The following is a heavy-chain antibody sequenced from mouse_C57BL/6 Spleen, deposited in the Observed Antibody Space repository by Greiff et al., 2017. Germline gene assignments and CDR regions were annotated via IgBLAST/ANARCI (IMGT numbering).Heavy chain of an antibody. CDR1: GYSFTGYY. CDR3: ARNDYEAWFAY. J-gene: IGHJ3*01. CDR2: INPSTGGT. D-gene: IGHD2-4*01. V-gene: IGHV1-42*01. Sequence: EVQLQQSGPELVKPGASVKISCKASGYSFTGYYMNWVKQSPEKSLEWIGEINPSTGGTTYNQKFKAKATLTVDTSSSTAYMQLKSLTYEDSEVYYCARNDYEAWFAYWGQGTLVTVSA.